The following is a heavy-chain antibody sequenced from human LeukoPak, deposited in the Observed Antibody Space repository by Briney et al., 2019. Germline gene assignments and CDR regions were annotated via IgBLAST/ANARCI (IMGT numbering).Heavy chain of an antibody. CDR2: IVVGSGNT. J-gene: IGHJ4*02. V-gene: IGHV1-58*02. Sequence: AGKVSCKASGFTFTSSAMQWVRQARGQRLEWIGWIVVGSGNTNYAQKFQERVTITRDMSTSTAYMELSSLRSEDTAVYYCAADPSGIAAAGLPGNYWGQGTLVTVSS. CDR1: GFTFTSSA. D-gene: IGHD6-13*01. CDR3: AADPSGIAAAGLPGNY.